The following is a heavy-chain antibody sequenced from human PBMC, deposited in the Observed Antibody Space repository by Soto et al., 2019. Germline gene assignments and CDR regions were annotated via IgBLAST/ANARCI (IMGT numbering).Heavy chain of an antibody. CDR2: ISAYNGNT. CDR1: GYTFTSYG. J-gene: IGHJ5*02. D-gene: IGHD3-9*01. V-gene: IGHV1-18*01. CDR3: ARGYYDILTGPTNPNWFDP. Sequence: ASVKVSCKASGYTFTSYGISWVRQAPGQGLEWMGWISAYNGNTNYAQKLQGRVTMTTDTSTSTAYMELRSLRSDDTAVYYCARGYYDILTGPTNPNWFDPWGQGTLVTASS.